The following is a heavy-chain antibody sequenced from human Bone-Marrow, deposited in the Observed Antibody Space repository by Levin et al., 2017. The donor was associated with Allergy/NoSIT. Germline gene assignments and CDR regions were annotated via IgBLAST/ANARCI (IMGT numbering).Heavy chain of an antibody. J-gene: IGHJ4*02. V-gene: IGHV3-33*01. D-gene: IGHD4-23*01. CDR1: GFTFSSYG. CDR2: IWYDGSNK. Sequence: GGSLRLSCAASGFTFSSYGMHWVRQAPGKGLEWVAVIWYDGSNKYYADSVKGRFTISRDNSKNTLYLQMNSLRAEDTAVYYCATLRRRASTVVTPDYWGQGTLVTVSS. CDR3: ATLRRRASTVVTPDY.